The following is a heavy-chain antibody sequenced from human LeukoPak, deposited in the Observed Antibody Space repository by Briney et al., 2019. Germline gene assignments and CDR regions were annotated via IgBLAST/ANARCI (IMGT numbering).Heavy chain of an antibody. V-gene: IGHV3-23*01. J-gene: IGHJ4*02. Sequence: GGSLRLSCAASGFTFSSYAMSWVRQAPGKGLEWVSAISGSGGSTYYADSVKGRFTISRDNSKNTLYLQMNSLRAEDTAVYYCAKDPVPGTTFSYSDYWGQGTLVTVSS. D-gene: IGHD1-7*01. CDR2: ISGSGGST. CDR1: GFTFSSYA. CDR3: AKDPVPGTTFSYSDY.